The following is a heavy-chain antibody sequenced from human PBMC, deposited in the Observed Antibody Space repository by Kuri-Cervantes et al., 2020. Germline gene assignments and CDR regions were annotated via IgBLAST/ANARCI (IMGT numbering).Heavy chain of an antibody. J-gene: IGHJ6*02. CDR1: GFTFDDYA. CDR3: ARGSGGATIDYYYYGMDV. D-gene: IGHD1-26*01. Sequence: GGSLRLSCAASGFTFDDYAMHWVRQAPGKGLEWVSGISWNSGSIGYVDSVKGRFTISRDNAKNSLYLQMNSLRAEDTAVYYCARGSGGATIDYYYYGMDVWGQGTTVTVSS. CDR2: ISWNSGSI. V-gene: IGHV3-9*01.